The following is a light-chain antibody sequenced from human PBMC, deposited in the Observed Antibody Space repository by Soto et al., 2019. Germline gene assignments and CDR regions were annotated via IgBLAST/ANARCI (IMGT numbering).Light chain of an antibody. J-gene: IGLJ1*01. CDR1: SSNIESNT. CDR2: SNY. Sequence: QSVLTQPPSASGTPGQRVTISCSGSSSNIESNTVTWYQQLPGTAPKLVIYSNYDRPSGVPDRFSGSTSGTSAPLVIRGLQSEDEADYYCAAWDDILNGYVFGGGTKVTVL. V-gene: IGLV1-44*01. CDR3: AAWDDILNGYV.